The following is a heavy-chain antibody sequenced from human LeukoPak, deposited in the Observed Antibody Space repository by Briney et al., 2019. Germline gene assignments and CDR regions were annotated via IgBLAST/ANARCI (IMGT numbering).Heavy chain of an antibody. D-gene: IGHD3-22*01. CDR3: TRGDYYDSSGYYLLFDY. CDR2: IRSKPYGGTT. V-gene: IGHV3-49*04. J-gene: IGHJ4*02. Sequence: PGRSLRLSCTASGFTFGDYGMSWVRQAPGEGLEWVGFIRSKPYGGTTEYAASVKGRFTISRDDSESIAYLQMSSLKTEDTAVYYCTRGDYYDSSGYYLLFDYWGQGTLVTVSS. CDR1: GFTFGDYG.